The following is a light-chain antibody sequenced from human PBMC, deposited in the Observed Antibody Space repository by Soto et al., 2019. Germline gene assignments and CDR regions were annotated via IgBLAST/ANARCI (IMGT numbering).Light chain of an antibody. V-gene: IGKV3-20*01. J-gene: IGKJ5*01. CDR2: GAS. CDR3: QQYGTSPIT. CDR1: QTVSSY. Sequence: ENVLTQSPGTLSLSPGERATLSCRASQTVSSYLTWYQQRPGQAPRFLIYGASKRATGIPDRFSGSGSGTDFTLTISRLEPEDFALYYCQQYGTSPITFGQGTRLEIK.